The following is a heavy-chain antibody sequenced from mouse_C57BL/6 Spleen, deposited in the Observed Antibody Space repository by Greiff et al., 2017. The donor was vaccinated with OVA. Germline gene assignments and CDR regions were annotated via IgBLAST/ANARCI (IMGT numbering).Heavy chain of an antibody. CDR1: GYTFTSYW. CDR2: IDPSDSET. CDR3: ARSGNDYDVGFAY. J-gene: IGHJ3*01. V-gene: IGHV1-52*01. D-gene: IGHD2-4*01. Sequence: VQLQQPGAELVRPGSSVKLSCKASGYTFTSYWMHWVKQRPIQGLEWIGNIDPSDSETHYNQKFKDKATLTVDKSSSTAYMQLSSLTSEDSAVYYCARSGNDYDVGFAYWGQGTLVTVSA.